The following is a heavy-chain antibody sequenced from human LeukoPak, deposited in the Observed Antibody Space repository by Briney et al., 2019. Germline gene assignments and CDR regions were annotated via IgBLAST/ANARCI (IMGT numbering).Heavy chain of an antibody. CDR3: SRGGSSSSSPGDY. J-gene: IGHJ4*02. Sequence: GGSLRLSCAASGFTVSSNYMSWVRQAPGKGLEWVSVIYSGGSTYYADSVKGRFTISRDNSKNTLFLQMGSLRAEDMAVYYCSRGGSSSSSPGDYWGQGTLVTVSS. V-gene: IGHV3-53*05. D-gene: IGHD6-6*01. CDR1: GFTVSSNY. CDR2: IYSGGST.